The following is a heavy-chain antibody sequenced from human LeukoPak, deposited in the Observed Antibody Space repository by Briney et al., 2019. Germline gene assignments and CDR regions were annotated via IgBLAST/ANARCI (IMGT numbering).Heavy chain of an antibody. D-gene: IGHD5-24*01. J-gene: IGHJ4*02. Sequence: QPGGSLRLSCAASGFTFSSHGMNWVRQAPGKGLEWVSGISPSGVITYYADSVKGRFTISRDNSKGTVYLQMNSLRPEDTAVYYCAKDDAWLQYGNWGRGTLVTVSS. CDR2: ISPSGVIT. CDR3: AKDDAWLQYGN. CDR1: GFTFSSHG. V-gene: IGHV3-23*01.